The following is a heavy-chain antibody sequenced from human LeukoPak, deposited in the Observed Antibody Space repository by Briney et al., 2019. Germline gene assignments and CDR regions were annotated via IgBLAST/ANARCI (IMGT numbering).Heavy chain of an antibody. CDR3: ARQVAATDFDF. J-gene: IGHJ4*02. V-gene: IGHV3-48*03. CDR1: GFTFSSYE. CDR2: INPNGNTI. D-gene: IGHD2-15*01. Sequence: GGSLRLSCAASGFTFSSYEMNWVRQAPGKGLEWISYINPNGNTIYYADSVKGRCTISRDDAGNSLYLQMNRLRDEDTAVYYCARQVAATDFDFWGQGTLVTVSS.